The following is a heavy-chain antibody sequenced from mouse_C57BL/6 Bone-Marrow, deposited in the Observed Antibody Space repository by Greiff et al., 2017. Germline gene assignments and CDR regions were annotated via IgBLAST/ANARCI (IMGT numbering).Heavy chain of an antibody. D-gene: IGHD1-1*01. J-gene: IGHJ4*01. CDR1: GFTFSSYT. CDR2: ISGGGGNT. CDR3: ARLITTSMDY. Sequence: EVKLVESGGGLVKPGGSLKLSCAASGFTFSSYTMSWVRQTPEKRLEWVATISGGGGNTYYPDSVKGRFTISRDNAKNTLYLPMSSLRSEDTALYYCARLITTSMDYWGQGTSVTVSS. V-gene: IGHV5-9*01.